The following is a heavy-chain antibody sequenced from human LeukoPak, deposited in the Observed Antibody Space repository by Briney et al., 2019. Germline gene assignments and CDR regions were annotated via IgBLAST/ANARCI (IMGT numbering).Heavy chain of an antibody. D-gene: IGHD1/OR15-1a*01. CDR1: GYSFTNYW. CDR2: LYPGDSAS. CDR3: ARGWNNDAFDV. Sequence: GESLKISCKGSGYSFTNYWIGWVRQMPGKGLEWMGMLYPGDSASRFSPSFQGRVTMSADKSISTAYLQWSSLKASDTAMYYCARGWNNDAFDVWGQGTMVTVSS. V-gene: IGHV5-51*01. J-gene: IGHJ3*01.